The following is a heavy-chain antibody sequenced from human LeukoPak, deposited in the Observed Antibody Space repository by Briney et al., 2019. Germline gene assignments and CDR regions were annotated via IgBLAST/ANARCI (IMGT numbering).Heavy chain of an antibody. Sequence: ASMKVSCKAYGYTFTSYDTKWVRQATGQGLEWMGWMNPNSGNTGYAQKFQGRVTITRNTSISTAYMELSSLRSEDTAVYYCARGILRFLEWLTNLHYFDYWGQGTLVTVSS. D-gene: IGHD3-3*01. CDR2: MNPNSGNT. J-gene: IGHJ4*02. V-gene: IGHV1-8*03. CDR3: ARGILRFLEWLTNLHYFDY. CDR1: GYTFTSYD.